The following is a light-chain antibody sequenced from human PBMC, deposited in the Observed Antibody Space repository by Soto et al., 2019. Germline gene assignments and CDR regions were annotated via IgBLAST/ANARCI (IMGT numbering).Light chain of an antibody. CDR2: GNS. V-gene: IGLV1-40*01. CDR3: QSYDSSLSGWV. Sequence: QSALTQPPSVSGAPGQRVTISCTGSSSNIGADYDVHWYQQLPGTAPKLLIYGNSNRPSGVPDRFSGSKSGTSASLAITGLQAEDEADYYCQSYDSSLSGWVFGGGTKVTFL. CDR1: SSNIGADYD. J-gene: IGLJ3*02.